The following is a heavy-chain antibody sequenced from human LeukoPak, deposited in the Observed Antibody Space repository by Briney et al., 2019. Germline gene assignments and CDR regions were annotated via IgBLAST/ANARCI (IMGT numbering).Heavy chain of an antibody. Sequence: GGSLRLSCAASGFTFSSYGMHWVRQAPGKGLEWVAVIWFDGSNKYYADSVKGRLTISRDNSKNTLYLQMNSLRAEDTAVYYCAREGPRGNSQFDYWGQGTLVTVSS. CDR1: GFTFSSYG. J-gene: IGHJ4*02. V-gene: IGHV3-33*01. CDR2: IWFDGSNK. D-gene: IGHD2/OR15-2a*01. CDR3: AREGPRGNSQFDY.